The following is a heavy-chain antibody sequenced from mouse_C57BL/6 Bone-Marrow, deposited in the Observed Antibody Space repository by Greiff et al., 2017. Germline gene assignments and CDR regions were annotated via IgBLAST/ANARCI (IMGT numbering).Heavy chain of an antibody. Sequence: QVQLQQPGAELVKPGASVKLSCKASGYTFTSYWMHWVKQRPGQGLEWIGMIHPNSGSTNYNEKFKSKATLTVDKSSSTAYMQLSSLTSEDSAVYYCATVTTVVVHFDYWGQGTTLTVSS. V-gene: IGHV1-64*01. CDR3: ATVTTVVVHFDY. CDR2: IHPNSGST. J-gene: IGHJ2*01. CDR1: GYTFTSYW. D-gene: IGHD1-1*01.